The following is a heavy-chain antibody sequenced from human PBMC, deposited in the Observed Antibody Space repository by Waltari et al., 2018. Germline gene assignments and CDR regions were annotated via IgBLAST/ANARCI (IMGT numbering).Heavy chain of an antibody. V-gene: IGHV4-4*07. J-gene: IGHJ3*02. CDR2: IYTSGST. CDR3: ARDHYCSGGACYPGGSAFDI. D-gene: IGHD2-15*01. Sequence: LLQESGPGLVKPSETLSLTCTVSGGSISGYYWNWIRQPPGKGLEWIGRIYTSGSTNYNPSLKRRVTISINTSNNQFSLKLSSVTAADTAVYYCARDHYCSGGACYPGGSAFDIWGQGTMVTVSS. CDR1: GGSISGYY.